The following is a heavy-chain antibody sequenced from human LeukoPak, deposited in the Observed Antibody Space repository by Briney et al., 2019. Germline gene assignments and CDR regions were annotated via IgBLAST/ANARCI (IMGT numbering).Heavy chain of an antibody. CDR2: IYRSGAT. D-gene: IGHD3-22*01. CDR3: ARNSGYSDLNY. J-gene: IGHJ4*02. Sequence: SETLSLTCAVSGDSFSGNNYWTWVRQPPGKGMEWIGEIYRSGATNYNPSLKSRVTVSQDKSKNQFSLKLNSVTAADTAIYYCARNSGYSDLNYWGQGVLVTVSS. V-gene: IGHV4-4*02. CDR1: GDSFSGNNY.